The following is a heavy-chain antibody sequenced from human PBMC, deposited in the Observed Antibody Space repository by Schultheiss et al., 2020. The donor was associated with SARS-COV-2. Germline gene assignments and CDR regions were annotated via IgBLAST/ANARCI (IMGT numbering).Heavy chain of an antibody. Sequence: GGSLRLSCAASGFTFSSYWMHWVRQAPGKGLVWVSSISSSSGYIYYADSVKGRFTISRDNAKNSLYLQMNSLRAEDTAVYYCARERNIVVVPAAINWFDPWGQGTLVTVSS. CDR2: ISSSSGYI. CDR3: ARERNIVVVPAAINWFDP. J-gene: IGHJ5*02. D-gene: IGHD2-2*01. V-gene: IGHV3-21*01. CDR1: GFTFSSYW.